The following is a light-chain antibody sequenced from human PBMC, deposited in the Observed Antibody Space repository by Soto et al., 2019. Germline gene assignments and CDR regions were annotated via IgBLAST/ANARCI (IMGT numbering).Light chain of an antibody. V-gene: IGLV2-14*01. CDR2: EVS. J-gene: IGLJ1*01. CDR3: ISYTDFSGPYV. Sequence: QPVLTQPASVSGSPGQSITISCTGTSSDVGGYKYVSWYQHHPGKAPKLLISEVSNRPSGVSNRFSGSKSGNTASLTISGLQAEDEATYFCISYTDFSGPYVFGTGTKLTVL. CDR1: SSDVGGYKY.